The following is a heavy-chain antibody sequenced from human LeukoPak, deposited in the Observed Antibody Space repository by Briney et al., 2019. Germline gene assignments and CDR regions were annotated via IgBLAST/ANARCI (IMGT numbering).Heavy chain of an antibody. J-gene: IGHJ5*02. V-gene: IGHV4-38-2*02. CDR1: DYSISSGDYY. D-gene: IGHD6-13*01. CDR3: ARKVEAAATNWFDP. Sequence: NPSETLSLTCTVSDYSISSGDYYWGWIRQPPGKGLEWIGSIFHSGSTYYNPSLKSRVTISVDTSKNQFSLKLSSVTAADTAVYYCARKVEAAATNWFDPWGQGTLVTVSS. CDR2: IFHSGST.